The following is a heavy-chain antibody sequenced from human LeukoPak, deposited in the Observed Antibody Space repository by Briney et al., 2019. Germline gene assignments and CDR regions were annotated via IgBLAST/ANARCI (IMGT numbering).Heavy chain of an antibody. CDR3: AKRGVVIRVILVGFHKEAYYFDS. Sequence: GGSLRLSCAVSGITLSNYGVSWVRQAPGKGLEWVAGISDSGGSTNYADSVKGRFTISRDNPKNTLYLQMNSLRAEDTAVYFCAKRGVVIRVILVGFHKEAYYFDSWGQGALVTVSS. CDR1: GITLSNYG. CDR2: ISDSGGST. V-gene: IGHV3-23*01. D-gene: IGHD3-22*01. J-gene: IGHJ4*02.